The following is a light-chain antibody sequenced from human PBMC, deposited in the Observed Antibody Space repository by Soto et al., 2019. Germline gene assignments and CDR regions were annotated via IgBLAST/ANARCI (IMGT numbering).Light chain of an antibody. CDR2: DAS. CDR1: HSISSW. Sequence: DIQMTQSPSTLSASVGDRVTITCRASHSISSWLAWYQQKPGKAPKFLIYDASSLESGVPSRFSGSGSGTEFTLTISSLQPDDFATYYCQQRSNWPSITFGQGTRLEIK. J-gene: IGKJ5*01. CDR3: QQRSNWPSIT. V-gene: IGKV1-5*01.